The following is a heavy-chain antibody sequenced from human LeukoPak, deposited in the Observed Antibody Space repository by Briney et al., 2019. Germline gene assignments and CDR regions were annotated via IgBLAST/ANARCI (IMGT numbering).Heavy chain of an antibody. V-gene: IGHV4-39*01. CDR2: IYYSGST. CDR3: ARCAVWFGDLLDWFDP. Sequence: MPSETLSLTCTVSGGSISSSSYYWGWIRQPPGKGLEWIGSIYYSGSTYYNPSLKSRVTISVDTSKNQFSLKLSSVTAADTAVYYCARCAVWFGDLLDWFDPWGQGTLVTVSS. J-gene: IGHJ5*02. D-gene: IGHD3-10*01. CDR1: GGSISSSSYY.